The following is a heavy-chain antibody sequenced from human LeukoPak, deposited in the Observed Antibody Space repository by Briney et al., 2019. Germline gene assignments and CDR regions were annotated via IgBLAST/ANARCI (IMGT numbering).Heavy chain of an antibody. D-gene: IGHD3-16*01. V-gene: IGHV1-46*03. CDR3: VREYHGGYFDF. CDR2: VYPSAGTS. J-gene: IGHJ4*02. CDR1: GYSFTRYY. Sequence: ASVKGSCKASGYSFTRYYMHWVRQATGQGLEWLVVVYPSAGTSDPAQRFRARISLSDNTSTSTAYMELRSMKSEDTAIYFCVREYHGGYFDFWGQGTLVTVSS.